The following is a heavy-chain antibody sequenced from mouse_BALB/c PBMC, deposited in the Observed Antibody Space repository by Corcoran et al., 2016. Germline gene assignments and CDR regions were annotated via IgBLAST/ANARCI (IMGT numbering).Heavy chain of an antibody. J-gene: IGHJ4*01. V-gene: IGHV14-3*02. CDR1: GFNIKATY. Sequence: EVQLQQSGAELVKPGASVKLSCTASGFNIKATYMHWVKQRPEQGLEWIGRIDPANGNTKYDPKFQGKATITADTSSNTAYLQLSSLTSEDTAVYYCEGGAMDYWGQGTSVTVSS. CDR3: EGGAMDY. CDR2: IDPANGNT.